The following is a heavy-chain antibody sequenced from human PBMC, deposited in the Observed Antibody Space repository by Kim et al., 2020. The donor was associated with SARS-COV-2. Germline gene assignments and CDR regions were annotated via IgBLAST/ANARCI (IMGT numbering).Heavy chain of an antibody. CDR1: GGSISSYY. J-gene: IGHJ5*02. V-gene: IGHV4-59*01. CDR3: ARVRRIMVRGVKGGGSLFDP. CDR2: IYYSGST. D-gene: IGHD3-10*01. Sequence: SETLSLTCTVSGGSISSYYWSWIRQPPGKGLEWIGYIYYSGSTNYNPSSKSRVTMSVDTSKNHFSLKLSCVTAADTAVYYCARVRRIMVRGVKGGGSLFDPWGQGPLVTVSS.